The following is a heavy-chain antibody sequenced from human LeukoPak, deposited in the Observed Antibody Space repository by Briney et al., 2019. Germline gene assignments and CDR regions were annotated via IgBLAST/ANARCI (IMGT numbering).Heavy chain of an antibody. V-gene: IGHV4-31*03. CDR1: GGSISNGGHY. J-gene: IGHJ4*02. Sequence: SETLSLTCTVSGGSISNGGHYWSWIRQHPGKGLEWIGYIYYSGSTYYSPSLKSRVTISVDTSKNQFSLKLSSVTAADTAVYYCARGVAAAGVFDYWGQGTLVTVSS. CDR2: IYYSGST. D-gene: IGHD6-13*01. CDR3: ARGVAAAGVFDY.